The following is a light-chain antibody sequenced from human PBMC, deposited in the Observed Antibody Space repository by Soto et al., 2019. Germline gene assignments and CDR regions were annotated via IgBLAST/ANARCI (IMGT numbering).Light chain of an antibody. CDR3: QQYERSPTT. CDR1: QSVSSTY. CDR2: GAS. Sequence: EIVLTQSPGTLSLSQGERATLSCRASQSVSSTYLAWYQQKPGQAPSLLIYGASRRATGIPDRFSGSGSGTDFTLTISRLEPEDFAVYYCQQYERSPTTFGGRTKVEIK. J-gene: IGKJ4*01. V-gene: IGKV3-20*01.